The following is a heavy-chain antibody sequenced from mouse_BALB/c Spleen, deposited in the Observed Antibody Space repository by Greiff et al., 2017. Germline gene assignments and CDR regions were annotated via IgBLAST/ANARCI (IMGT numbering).Heavy chain of an antibody. CDR3: AREGGNSFDY. CDR1: GYSFTGYY. D-gene: IGHD2-14*01. J-gene: IGHJ2*01. V-gene: IGHV1-31*01. CDR2: INPYNGAT. Sequence: EVQLQQSGPELVKPGASVKISCKASGYSFTGYYMHWVKQSHVKSLEWIGRINPYNGATSYNQNFKDKASLTVDKSSSTAYMELHSLTSEDSAVYYCAREGGNSFDYWGQGTTLTVSS.